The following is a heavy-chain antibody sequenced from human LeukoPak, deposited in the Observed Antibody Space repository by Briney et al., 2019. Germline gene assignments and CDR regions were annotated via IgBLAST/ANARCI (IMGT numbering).Heavy chain of an antibody. V-gene: IGHV3-48*04. CDR1: GFTFRSYS. D-gene: IGHD1-1*01. J-gene: IGHJ5*02. CDR3: AKDGTRRPPHDPPFWFDP. CDR2: ISGSCTTI. Sequence: GGSLRLSCAASGFTFRSYSMNWVRQAPGQGLEWISYISGSCTTIYYADSVKGRFTISRDNAENSLYLQMNSLRAEDTALYYCAKDGTRRPPHDPPFWFDPWGQGTLVTVSS.